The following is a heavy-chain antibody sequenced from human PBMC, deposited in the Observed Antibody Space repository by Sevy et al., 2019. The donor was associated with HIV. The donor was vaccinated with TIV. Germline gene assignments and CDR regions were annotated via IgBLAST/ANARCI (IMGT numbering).Heavy chain of an antibody. CDR1: GFTVSTKY. D-gene: IGHD4-17*01. V-gene: IGHV3-53*01. Sequence: GESLKISCAASGFTVSTKYMSWVRQAPGKGLEWVPVIYSAHSTYYTDSVKGRFTISRDNSKNTLYLQMNSLRAEDTAVYYCARVKLDYGDYYYFDYWGQGTLVTVSS. J-gene: IGHJ4*02. CDR3: ARVKLDYGDYYYFDY. CDR2: IYSAHST.